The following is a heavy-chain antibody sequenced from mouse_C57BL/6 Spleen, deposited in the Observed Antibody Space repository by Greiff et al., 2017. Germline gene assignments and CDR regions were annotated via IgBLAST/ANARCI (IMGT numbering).Heavy chain of an antibody. CDR1: GFTFSSYA. CDR2: ISDGGSYT. CDR3: ARDGYGGDWYFDV. Sequence: EVKLMESGGGLVKPGGSLKLSCAASGFTFSSYAMSWVRQTPEKRLEWVATISDGGSYTYYPDNVKGRFTISRDNAKYNLYLQMSHLKSEDTAMYYCARDGYGGDWYFDVWGTGTTVTVSS. J-gene: IGHJ1*03. V-gene: IGHV5-4*01. D-gene: IGHD2-2*01.